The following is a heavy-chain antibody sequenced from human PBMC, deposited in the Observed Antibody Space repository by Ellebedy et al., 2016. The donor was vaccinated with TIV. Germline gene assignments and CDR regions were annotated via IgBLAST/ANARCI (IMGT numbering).Heavy chain of an antibody. CDR2: ISSSSSTI. V-gene: IGHV3-48*04. CDR1: GFTFSSYS. Sequence: GESLKISXAASGFTFSSYSMNWVRQAPGKGLEWVSYISSSSSTIYYADSVKGRFTISRDNAKNSLYLQMNSLRAGDTAVYYCARASEYSSGWYPMDFDYWGQGTLVTVSS. D-gene: IGHD6-19*01. CDR3: ARASEYSSGWYPMDFDY. J-gene: IGHJ4*02.